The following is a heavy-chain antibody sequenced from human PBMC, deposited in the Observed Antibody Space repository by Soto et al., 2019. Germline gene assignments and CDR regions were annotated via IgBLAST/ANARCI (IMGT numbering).Heavy chain of an antibody. CDR2: ISGSGGST. J-gene: IGHJ4*02. V-gene: IGHV3-23*01. CDR1: GFTFSSYA. Sequence: GGSLRLSCTASGFTFSSYAMSWVRQAPGKGLEWVSAISGSGGSTYYVDSVKGRFTISRDNSKNTLYLQMDSLRPEDTALYYCVKDKDRTWSFDYWGQGTLVTV. D-gene: IGHD2-8*02. CDR3: VKDKDRTWSFDY.